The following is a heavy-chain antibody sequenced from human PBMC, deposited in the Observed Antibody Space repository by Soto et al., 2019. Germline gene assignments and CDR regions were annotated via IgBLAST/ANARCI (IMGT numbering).Heavy chain of an antibody. Sequence: QITLKESGPTLVRPTQTLRLTCTCSGFSLTTSGVGVGWIRQPPGTALQWLAVIYWDDDKRYSSSLKSRLTITKDTSKSLVVITMTKMYPVDTATYYSAHHPYYCFGSYSFDYWVQETLVTVST. CDR3: AHHPYYCFGSYSFDY. V-gene: IGHV2-5*02. J-gene: IGHJ4*02. CDR2: IYWDDDK. D-gene: IGHD3-10*01. CDR1: GFSLTTSGVG.